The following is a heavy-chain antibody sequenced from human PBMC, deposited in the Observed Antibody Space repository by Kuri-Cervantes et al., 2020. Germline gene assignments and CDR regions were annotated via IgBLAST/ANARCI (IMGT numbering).Heavy chain of an antibody. CDR2: IYYSGST. Sequence: SETLSLTCTVSGGSISSYYWSWIRQPPGKGLEWIGYIYYSGSTNYNPSLKSRVTISVDTSKNQFSLKLSSVTAADTAVYYCACIKLDYYYYMGVWGKGTTVTVSS. V-gene: IGHV4-59*08. J-gene: IGHJ6*03. CDR1: GGSISSYY. D-gene: IGHD1-1*01. CDR3: ACIKLDYYYYMGV.